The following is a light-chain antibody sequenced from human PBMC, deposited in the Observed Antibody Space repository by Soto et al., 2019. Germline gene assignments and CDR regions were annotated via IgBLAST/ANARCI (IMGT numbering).Light chain of an antibody. CDR2: EVS. Sequence: QSALTQPPSVSGSPGQSVTISCTGTSSDIGTYNRVSWYQQPPGTAPKLIIYEVSYRPLGVPDRFSGSKSGSTASLTISGLQAEDEADYYCCIYISGDTYVFGSGTKVTVL. J-gene: IGLJ1*01. CDR1: SSDIGTYNR. V-gene: IGLV2-18*01. CDR3: CIYISGDTYV.